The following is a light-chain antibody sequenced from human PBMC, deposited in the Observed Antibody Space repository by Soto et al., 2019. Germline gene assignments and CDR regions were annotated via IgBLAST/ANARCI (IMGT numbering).Light chain of an antibody. CDR1: SSDVGGYNF. J-gene: IGLJ3*02. CDR3: RSHAGSNNLV. V-gene: IGLV2-8*01. CDR2: EVT. Sequence: QSALTQPLSASGSLGQSVTISCSGTSSDVGGYNFVSWYQGHPGKAPNLIIYEVTKRPSGVPDRFSGSKSGNTASLTVSGLQSEDEADYYFRSHAGSNNLVFGGGTKLTVL.